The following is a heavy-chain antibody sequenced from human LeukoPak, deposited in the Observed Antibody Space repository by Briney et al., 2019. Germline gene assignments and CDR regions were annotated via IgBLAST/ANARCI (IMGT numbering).Heavy chain of an antibody. CDR1: SGSISSSNSF. J-gene: IGHJ4*02. CDR3: ATFRSSWYYFDY. V-gene: IGHV4-39*01. Sequence: PSETLSLTCTVSSGSISSSNSFWGWIRQPPGTGLEWIGSIHYSGNTYYNPSLKSRVTISVDKSKSQFSLKLSSVIAADTAVFYCATFRSSWYYFDYWGQATLVTVSS. D-gene: IGHD6-13*01. CDR2: IHYSGNT.